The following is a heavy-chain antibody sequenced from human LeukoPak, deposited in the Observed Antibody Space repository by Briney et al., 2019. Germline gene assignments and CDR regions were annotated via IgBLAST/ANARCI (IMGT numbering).Heavy chain of an antibody. V-gene: IGHV3-7*01. Sequence: GGSLRLSCAASGFTFSSYWMSWVRQAPGKGLEWVANIKQDGSEKYYVDSVKGRFTISRDNAKNTLYLQMNSLRAEDTAVYYCAREDVDITVAASGPFDIWGQGTMVTVSS. D-gene: IGHD6-19*01. J-gene: IGHJ3*02. CDR1: GFTFSSYW. CDR2: IKQDGSEK. CDR3: AREDVDITVAASGPFDI.